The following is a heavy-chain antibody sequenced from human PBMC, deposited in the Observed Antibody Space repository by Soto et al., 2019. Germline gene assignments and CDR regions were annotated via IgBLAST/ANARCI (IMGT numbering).Heavy chain of an antibody. CDR3: ARWYDFWSGLPRQENYYYGMDV. J-gene: IGHJ6*02. D-gene: IGHD3-3*01. CDR2: INAGNGNT. CDR1: GYTFTSYA. V-gene: IGHV1-3*01. Sequence: ASVKVSCKASGYTFTSYAMHWVRQAPGQRLEWMGWINAGNGNTKYSQKFQGRVTITRDTSASTAYMELSSLRSEDTTVYYCARWYDFWSGLPRQENYYYGMDVWGQGTTVTVSS.